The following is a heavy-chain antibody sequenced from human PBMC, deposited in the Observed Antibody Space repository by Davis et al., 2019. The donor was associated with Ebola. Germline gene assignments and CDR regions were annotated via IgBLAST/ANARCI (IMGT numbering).Heavy chain of an antibody. J-gene: IGHJ3*02. Sequence: GESLKISCAASGFTFSSYAMSWVRQAPGKGLEWVSAISGSGGSTYYADSVKGRFTISRDNSKNTLYLQMNSLRAEDTAVYYCAKGKGVAAAGTSAFDIWGQGTMVTVSS. CDR2: ISGSGGST. CDR1: GFTFSSYA. D-gene: IGHD6-13*01. V-gene: IGHV3-23*01. CDR3: AKGKGVAAAGTSAFDI.